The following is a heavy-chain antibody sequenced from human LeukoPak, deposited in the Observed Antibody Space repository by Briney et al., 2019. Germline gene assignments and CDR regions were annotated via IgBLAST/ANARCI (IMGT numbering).Heavy chain of an antibody. CDR2: IYPGDSDT. V-gene: IGHV5-51*03. CDR3: ARRLFTVTTALDSWDFQH. Sequence: PGESLKISCKGSGYSFTSYWIGWVRQMPGKGLEWMGIIYPGDSDTRYSPSFQGQVTISADKSISTAYLQWSSLKASDTAMYYCARRLFTVTTALDSWDFQHRGQGTLVTVSS. J-gene: IGHJ1*01. CDR1: GYSFTSYW. D-gene: IGHD4-17*01.